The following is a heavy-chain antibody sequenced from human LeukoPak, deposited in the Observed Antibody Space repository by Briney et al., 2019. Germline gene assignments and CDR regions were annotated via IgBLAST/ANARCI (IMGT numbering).Heavy chain of an antibody. Sequence: SETLSLTCTVSGGSISSGDSSWSWIRQPPGKGLEWIGYIYSSGDTYYNPSLKSRVTISVDTPKNQFSLRLSSVTAADTAVYYCARTPGYCSGASCYIGYWGQGTLVTVSS. J-gene: IGHJ4*02. CDR1: GGSISSGDSS. D-gene: IGHD2-2*02. V-gene: IGHV4-30-4*01. CDR3: ARTPGYCSGASCYIGY. CDR2: IYSSGDT.